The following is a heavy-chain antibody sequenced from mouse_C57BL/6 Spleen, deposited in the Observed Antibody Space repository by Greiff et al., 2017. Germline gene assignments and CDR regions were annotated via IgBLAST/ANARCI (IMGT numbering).Heavy chain of an antibody. J-gene: IGHJ3*01. Sequence: VKLVESGAELVRPGASVTLSCKASGYTFTDYEMHWVKQTPVHGLEWIGAIDPETGGTAYNQKFKGKAILTADKSSSTAYMELRSLTSEDSAVYYCKLGETWFAYWGQGTLVTVSA. V-gene: IGHV1-15*01. D-gene: IGHD4-1*01. CDR1: GYTFTDYE. CDR3: KLGETWFAY. CDR2: IDPETGGT.